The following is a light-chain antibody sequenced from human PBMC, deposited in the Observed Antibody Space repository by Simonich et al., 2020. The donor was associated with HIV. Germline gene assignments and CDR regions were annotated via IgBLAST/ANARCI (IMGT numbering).Light chain of an antibody. V-gene: IGLV2-11*01. CDR3: SSYAGSYTWV. CDR1: SSDVGGHNY. Sequence: QSALTQPASVSGSPGQSVTISCTGTSSDVGGHNYVSWYQQHPGKAPKLMIYDVSKRPSGVPDRFSGSKSGNTASLTVSGLQAEDEADYYCSSYAGSYTWVFGGGTKVTVL. J-gene: IGLJ3*02. CDR2: DVS.